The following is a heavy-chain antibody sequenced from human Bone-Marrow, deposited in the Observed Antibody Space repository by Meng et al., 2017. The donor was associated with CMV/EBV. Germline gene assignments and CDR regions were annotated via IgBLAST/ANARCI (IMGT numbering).Heavy chain of an antibody. CDR2: ISSSGSTI. V-gene: IGHV3-48*03. CDR3: ARDYARGSFGYCSSTSCNYYYYGMDV. D-gene: IGHD2-2*03. J-gene: IGHJ6*02. CDR1: GFTFSSYE. Sequence: GESLKISCAASGFTFSSYEMNWVRQAPGKGLEWVSYISSSGSTIYYADSVKGRFTISRDNAKNSLYLQMNSLRAEDTAVYYCARDYARGSFGYCSSTSCNYYYYGMDVWGQGTTVTVSS.